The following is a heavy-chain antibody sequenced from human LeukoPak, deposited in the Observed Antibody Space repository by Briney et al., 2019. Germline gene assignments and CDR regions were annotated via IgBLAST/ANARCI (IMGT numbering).Heavy chain of an antibody. CDR3: ARSEPWELLSNFDY. CDR1: GFTFSSYS. CDR2: ISSSSTYI. J-gene: IGHJ4*02. D-gene: IGHD1-26*01. Sequence: PGGSLRLSCAASGFTFSSYSMNWVRQAPGKGLEWVSSISSSSTYIYYADSLKGRFTISRDNAKNSLYLQMNSLRAEDTAVYYCARSEPWELLSNFDYWGQGTLVTVSS. V-gene: IGHV3-21*01.